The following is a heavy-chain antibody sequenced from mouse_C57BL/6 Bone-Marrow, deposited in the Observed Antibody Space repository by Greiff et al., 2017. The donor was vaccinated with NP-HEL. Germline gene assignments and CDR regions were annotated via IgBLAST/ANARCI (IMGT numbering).Heavy chain of an antibody. V-gene: IGHV1-82*01. CDR2: IYPGDGDT. CDR3: ARDSNYFAWFAY. J-gene: IGHJ3*01. Sequence: QVQLQQSGPELVKPGASVKISCKASGYAFSSSWMNWVKQRPGKGLEWIGRIYPGDGDTNYNGKFKGKATLTADKPSSTAYMQLSSLTSEDSAVYFCARDSNYFAWFAYWGQGTLVTVSA. D-gene: IGHD2-5*01. CDR1: GYAFSSSW.